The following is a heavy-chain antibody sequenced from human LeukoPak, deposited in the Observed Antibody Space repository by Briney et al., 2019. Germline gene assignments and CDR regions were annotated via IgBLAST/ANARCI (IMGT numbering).Heavy chain of an antibody. D-gene: IGHD1-26*01. CDR2: IYYSGST. CDR1: GGSISSGGYY. J-gene: IGHJ4*02. Sequence: SETLSLTCTVSGGSISSGGYYWSWIRQHPGKGLEWIGYIYYSGSTYYNPSLKSRVTISVDTSKNQFSLKLSSVTAADTAVYYCARDSRSLGSYFDYWGQGTLVTVSS. V-gene: IGHV4-31*03. CDR3: ARDSRSLGSYFDY.